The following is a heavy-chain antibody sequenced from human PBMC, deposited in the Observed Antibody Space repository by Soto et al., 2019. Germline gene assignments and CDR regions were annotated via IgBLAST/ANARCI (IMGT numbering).Heavy chain of an antibody. CDR1: GFTFSSYA. CDR3: AKVTNYYGSGDV. J-gene: IGHJ6*02. Sequence: EVQLLESGGGLVQPGGSLRLSCAASGFTFSSYAMSWVRQAPGKGLEWVSAISGSGGGTYYADSVKGRFTISRDNAKNTLYLQMNSLRAEDTAVYYCAKVTNYYGSGDVCGQGTTVTVS. D-gene: IGHD3-10*01. CDR2: ISGSGGGT. V-gene: IGHV3-23*01.